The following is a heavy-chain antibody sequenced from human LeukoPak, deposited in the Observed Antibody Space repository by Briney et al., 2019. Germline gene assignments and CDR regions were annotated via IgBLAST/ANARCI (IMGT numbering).Heavy chain of an antibody. J-gene: IGHJ4*02. D-gene: IGHD4-23*01. V-gene: IGHV1-69*13. CDR2: IIPIFGTA. CDR3: ARDLGDYGGNSAGY. CDR1: GGTFSSYA. Sequence: SVKVSCKASGGTFSSYAISWVRQAPGQGLEWMGGIIPIFGTANYAQKFQGRVTITADESTSTAYMELSSLRSEDTAVYYCARDLGDYGGNSAGYWGQGTLVTVSS.